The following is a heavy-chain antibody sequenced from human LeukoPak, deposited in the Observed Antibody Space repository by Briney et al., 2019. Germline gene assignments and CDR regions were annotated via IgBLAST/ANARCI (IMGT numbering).Heavy chain of an antibody. CDR2: INPNSGGT. CDR1: GYTFIGYY. CDR3: AREDIAAAVNFDY. Sequence: ASVKVSCKASGYTFIGYYMHWVRQAPGQGLEWMGWINPNSGGTNYAQKFQGRVTMTRDTSISTAYMELSRLRSDDTAVYYCAREDIAAAVNFDYWGQGTLVTVSS. V-gene: IGHV1-2*02. J-gene: IGHJ4*02. D-gene: IGHD6-13*01.